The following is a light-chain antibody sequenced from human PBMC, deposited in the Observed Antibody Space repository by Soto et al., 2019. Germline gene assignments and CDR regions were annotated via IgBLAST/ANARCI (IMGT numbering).Light chain of an antibody. CDR3: QQYNSYSWT. V-gene: IGKV1-5*03. Sequence: DIQMTQSPSTLSASVGDRVTITCRASQSISSGLAWYQQKPGKAPKLLIYKSSSLESGVPSRFSGSGSGTKFTLTISSVQADDFAPYFCQQYNSYSWTFGQGTKVEIK. CDR2: KSS. J-gene: IGKJ1*01. CDR1: QSISSG.